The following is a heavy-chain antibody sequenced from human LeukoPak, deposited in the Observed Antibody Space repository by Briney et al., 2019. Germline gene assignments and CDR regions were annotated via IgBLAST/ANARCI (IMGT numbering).Heavy chain of an antibody. CDR3: ARGPKEQPTGV. CDR2: ISSSSSYI. D-gene: IGHD6-13*01. J-gene: IGHJ4*02. V-gene: IGHV3-21*04. Sequence: GGSLRLSCAASGFTFSSYSMNWVRQAPGKGLEWVSSISSSSSYIYYADSVKGRFTISRDNAKNSLYLQMNSLRAEDTAVYYCARGPKEQPTGVWGQGTLVTVSS. CDR1: GFTFSSYS.